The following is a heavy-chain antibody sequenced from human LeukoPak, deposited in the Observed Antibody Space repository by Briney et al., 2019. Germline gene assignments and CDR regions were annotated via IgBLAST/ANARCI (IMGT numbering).Heavy chain of an antibody. J-gene: IGHJ6*03. V-gene: IGHV4-39*01. Sequence: SETLSLTCTVSGGSISSSSYYWGWNRQPPGKGLEWIGSVYYSGSTYYNPSLKSRVTISVDTSQNQFSLKLSSVTAADTAVYYCARHNNGRNDYYMVVWGKGTTVTVSS. CDR3: ARHNNGRNDYYMVV. CDR2: VYYSGST. D-gene: IGHD1/OR15-1a*01. CDR1: GGSISSSSYY.